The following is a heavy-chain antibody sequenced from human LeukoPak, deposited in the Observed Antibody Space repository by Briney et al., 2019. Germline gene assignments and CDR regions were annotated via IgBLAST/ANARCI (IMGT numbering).Heavy chain of an antibody. Sequence: PSQTLSLTCTVSGASISSGGYFWSWIRQPAGKGVEWIGRIETGGSTNYNPSLKSRVTISVDTSKNQFSLKLRSVTAADTAVYYCARALCINGICEWFDPWGQGTLVTVSS. V-gene: IGHV4-61*02. CDR2: IETGGST. J-gene: IGHJ5*02. CDR1: GASISSGGYF. D-gene: IGHD2-8*01. CDR3: ARALCINGICEWFDP.